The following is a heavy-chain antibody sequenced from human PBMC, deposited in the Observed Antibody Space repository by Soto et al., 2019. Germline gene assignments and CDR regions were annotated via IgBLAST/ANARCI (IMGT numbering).Heavy chain of an antibody. Sequence: VASVKVSCKASGGTFSSYAISWVRQAPGQGLEWMGGIIPIFGTANYAQKFQGRVTITADESTSTAYMELSSLRSEDTAVYYCASHASDIVLVPAARGIFDYWGQGTLVTVSS. D-gene: IGHD2-2*01. CDR1: GGTFSSYA. CDR3: ASHASDIVLVPAARGIFDY. CDR2: IIPIFGTA. J-gene: IGHJ4*02. V-gene: IGHV1-69*13.